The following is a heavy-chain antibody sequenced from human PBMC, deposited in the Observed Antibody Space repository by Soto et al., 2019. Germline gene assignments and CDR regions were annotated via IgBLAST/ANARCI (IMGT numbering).Heavy chain of an antibody. J-gene: IGHJ3*02. D-gene: IGHD6-6*01. Sequence: SETLSLTCAVYGGSFSGYYWSWIRQPPGKGLEWIGEINHSGSTNYNPSLKSRVTISVDTSKNQFSLKLSSVTAADTAVYYCARDKYIAARRSAFDIWGQGTMVTVSS. CDR1: GGSFSGYY. CDR2: INHSGST. V-gene: IGHV4-34*01. CDR3: ARDKYIAARRSAFDI.